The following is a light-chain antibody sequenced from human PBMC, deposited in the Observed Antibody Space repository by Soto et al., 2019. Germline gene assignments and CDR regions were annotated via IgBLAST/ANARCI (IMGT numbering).Light chain of an antibody. V-gene: IGLV1-40*01. CDR3: QSYDSSLSAL. Sequence: VLTQPPSVSGAPGQRVTISCTGSSSNIGAGYDVHWYQQLPGTAPKLLIYGNSNRPSGVPDRFSGSKSGTSASLAITGLQAEDEADYYCQSYDSSLSALFGGGTQLTVL. CDR1: SSNIGAGYD. J-gene: IGLJ7*01. CDR2: GNS.